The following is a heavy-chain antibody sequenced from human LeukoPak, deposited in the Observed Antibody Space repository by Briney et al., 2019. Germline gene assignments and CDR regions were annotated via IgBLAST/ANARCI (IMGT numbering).Heavy chain of an antibody. CDR1: GFTFSSYG. V-gene: IGHV3-30*02. CDR2: IRYDGSNK. D-gene: IGHD3-3*01. Sequence: GGSLRLSCAASGFTFSSYGMYWVRQAPGKGLEWVAFIRYDGSNKYYADSVKGRFTISRDNSKNTLYLQMNSLRAEDTAVYYCAKPRRGITIFGVLDYWGQGTLVTVSS. J-gene: IGHJ4*02. CDR3: AKPRRGITIFGVLDY.